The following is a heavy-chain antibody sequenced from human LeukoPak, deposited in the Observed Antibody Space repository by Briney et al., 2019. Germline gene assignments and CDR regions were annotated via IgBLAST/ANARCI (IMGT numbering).Heavy chain of an antibody. D-gene: IGHD3-3*01. V-gene: IGHV1-2*02. CDR1: GYTFTSYY. Sequence: GASVKVSCKASGYTFTSYYMHWVRQAPGQGLEWMGWINPNSGGTNYAQKFQGRVTMTRDTSISTAYMELSRLRSDDTAVYYCARSPLIYDFWSGRTNYYYMDVWGKGTTVTVSS. CDR2: INPNSGGT. J-gene: IGHJ6*03. CDR3: ARSPLIYDFWSGRTNYYYMDV.